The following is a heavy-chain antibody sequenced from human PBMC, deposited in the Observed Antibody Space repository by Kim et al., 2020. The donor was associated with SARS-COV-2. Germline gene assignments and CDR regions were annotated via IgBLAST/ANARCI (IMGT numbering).Heavy chain of an antibody. D-gene: IGHD6-13*01. V-gene: IGHV4-34*01. CDR2: INHSGST. CDR3: AATIRYSSHLGAFDI. CDR1: GGSFSGYY. J-gene: IGHJ3*02. Sequence: SETLSLTCAVYGGSFSGYYWSWIRQPPGKGLEWIGEINHSGSTNYNPSLKSRVTISVDTSKNQFSLKLSSVTAADTAVYYCAATIRYSSHLGAFDIWGQGTMVTVSS.